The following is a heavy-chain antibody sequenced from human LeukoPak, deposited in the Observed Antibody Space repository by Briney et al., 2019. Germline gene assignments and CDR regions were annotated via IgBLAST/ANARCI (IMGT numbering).Heavy chain of an antibody. J-gene: IGHJ5*02. V-gene: IGHV3-11*01. CDR1: GFTSSDYY. CDR2: ISSSSNNI. Sequence: GGSLRLSCAASGFTSSDYYMTWIRQAPGKGLEWVSYISSSSNNIHYANSVRGRFTISRDNAKNSVYLQMNSLRAEDTAIYYCARAAGWFDPWGQGTLVTVSS. CDR3: ARAAGWFDP.